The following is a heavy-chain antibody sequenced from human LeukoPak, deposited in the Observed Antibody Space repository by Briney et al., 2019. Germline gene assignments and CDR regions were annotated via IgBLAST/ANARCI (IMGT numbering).Heavy chain of an antibody. CDR1: GYTFTSYA. J-gene: IGHJ4*02. V-gene: IGHV1-3*03. CDR3: ARESNQYRGFDY. CDR2: INAGNGNT. D-gene: IGHD2-2*01. Sequence: ASVKVSCKASGYTFTSYAMHWVRQAPGQRLEWMGWINAGNGNTKYSQEFQGRVTITRDTSASTAYMELSSLRSEDMAVYYCARESNQYRGFDYWGQGTLVTVSS.